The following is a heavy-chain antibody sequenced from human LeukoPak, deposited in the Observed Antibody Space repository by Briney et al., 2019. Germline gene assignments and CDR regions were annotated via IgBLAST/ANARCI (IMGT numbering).Heavy chain of an antibody. D-gene: IGHD2-15*01. Sequence: GGSLRLSCAASGFTVSSNYMSWVRQAPGKGLEWVSVIYSGGSTYYADSVKGRFTISRDNSKNTLYLQMNSLRAEDTAVYYCAKDSAGYCSGGSCYSFVYWGQGSLVTVSS. CDR3: AKDSAGYCSGGSCYSFVY. V-gene: IGHV3-66*01. J-gene: IGHJ4*02. CDR2: IYSGGST. CDR1: GFTVSSNY.